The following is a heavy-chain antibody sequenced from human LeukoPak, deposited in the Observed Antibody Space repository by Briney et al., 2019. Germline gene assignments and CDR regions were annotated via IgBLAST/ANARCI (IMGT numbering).Heavy chain of an antibody. CDR2: INPNSGGT. V-gene: IGHV1-2*02. CDR1: GYTFTGYY. D-gene: IGHD3-9*01. CDR3: ARDHLYDILTGRDAFDI. Sequence: ASVKVSCKASGYTFTGYYMYWVRQAPGQGLEWMGWINPNSGGTNYAQKFQGRVTMTRDTSISTAYMELSRLRSDDTAVYYCARDHLYDILTGRDAFDIWGQGTMVTVSP. J-gene: IGHJ3*02.